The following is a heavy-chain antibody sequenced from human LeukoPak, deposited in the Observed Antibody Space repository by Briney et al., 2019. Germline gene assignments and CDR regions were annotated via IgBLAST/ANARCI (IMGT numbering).Heavy chain of an antibody. D-gene: IGHD2-21*01. Sequence: GRSLRLSCAASGFTFSTYFMHWVRQAPGKGLEWVADIASDGSHTFYVASVKGRFTISRDNSKNTLYLQMNSLRAEDTAVCFCARERQDTILHSGAFDIWGQGTMVTVSS. CDR1: GFTFSTYF. J-gene: IGHJ3*02. CDR2: IASDGSHT. CDR3: ARERQDTILHSGAFDI. V-gene: IGHV3-30-3*01.